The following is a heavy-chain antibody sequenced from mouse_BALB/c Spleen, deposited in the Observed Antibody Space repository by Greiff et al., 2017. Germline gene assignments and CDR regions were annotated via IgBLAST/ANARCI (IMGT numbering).Heavy chain of an antibody. CDR1: GFTFSSYA. V-gene: IGHV5-9-4*01. Sequence: EVQLVESGGGLVKPGGSLKLSCAASGFTFSSYAMSWVRQSPEKRLEWVAEISSGGSYTYYPDTVTGRFTISRGNAKNTLYLEMSSLRSEDTAMYYCAREEYYGNYYAMDYWGQGTSVTVSS. J-gene: IGHJ4*01. CDR3: AREEYYGNYYAMDY. CDR2: ISSGGSYT. D-gene: IGHD2-1*01.